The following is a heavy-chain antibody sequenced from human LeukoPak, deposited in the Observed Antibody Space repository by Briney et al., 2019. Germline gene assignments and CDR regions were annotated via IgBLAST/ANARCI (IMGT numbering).Heavy chain of an antibody. CDR1: GFTFSDYY. V-gene: IGHV3-11*01. Sequence: GGSLRLSCAASGFTFSDYYMSWIRQAPGKGLEGVSYISSSGSTIYYADSVKGRFTISRDNAKNSLYLQMTSLRAEDTAVYYCARDESPEWELHYYFDYWGQGTLVTVSS. CDR2: ISSSGSTI. CDR3: ARDESPEWELHYYFDY. J-gene: IGHJ4*02. D-gene: IGHD1-26*01.